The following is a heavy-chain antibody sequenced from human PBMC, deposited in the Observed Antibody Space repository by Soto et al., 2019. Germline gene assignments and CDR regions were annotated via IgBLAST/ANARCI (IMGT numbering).Heavy chain of an antibody. V-gene: IGHV1-18*04. CDR3: ARGYYDFWSGYFPLGY. Sequence: ASVKVSCKASGYTFTSYGISWVRQAPGQGLEWMGWISAYNGNTNYAQKLQGRVTMTTDTSTSTAYTELRSLRSDDTAVYYCARGYYDFWSGYFPLGYWGQGTLVTVSS. CDR2: ISAYNGNT. CDR1: GYTFTSYG. J-gene: IGHJ4*02. D-gene: IGHD3-3*01.